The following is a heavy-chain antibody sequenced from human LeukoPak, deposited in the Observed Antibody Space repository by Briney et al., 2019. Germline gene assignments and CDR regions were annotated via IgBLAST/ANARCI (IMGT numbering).Heavy chain of an antibody. D-gene: IGHD4/OR15-4a*01. CDR1: GGFINNYY. J-gene: IGHJ4*01. CDR2: ISYSGST. V-gene: IGHV4-59*08. CDR3: ARQADYAGYQGFDY. Sequence: SETLSLTCSVSGGFINNYYWSWIRQPPGKGLEWIGYISYSGSTNYNPSLKSRVIISVDTSKNQFSLKVSSVSAADTAVYYCARQADYAGYQGFDYWGQEPWSPSPQ.